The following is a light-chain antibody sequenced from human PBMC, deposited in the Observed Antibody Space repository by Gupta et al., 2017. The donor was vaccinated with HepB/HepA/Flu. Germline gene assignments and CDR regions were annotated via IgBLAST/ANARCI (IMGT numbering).Light chain of an antibody. CDR2: KSS. V-gene: IGKV2-24*01. Sequence: TESPLSLAVALGQPASITCRSSESLLHCEGSIYCTWLHQRPGQPPRLLIYKSSIRFSGDPDRFSGSGTGTDFTLHISRVEAEDVGLYYCMQNSHFPRTFGLGTRVEIK. J-gene: IGKJ1*01. CDR1: ESLLHCEGSIY. CDR3: MQNSHFPRT.